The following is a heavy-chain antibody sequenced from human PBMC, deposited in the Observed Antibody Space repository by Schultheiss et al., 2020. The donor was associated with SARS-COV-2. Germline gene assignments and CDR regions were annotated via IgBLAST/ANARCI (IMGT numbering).Heavy chain of an antibody. J-gene: IGHJ4*02. Sequence: GSLRLSCAVSGLTFSKAWMSWVRQAPGKGLEWIGFIHDSGITNYNPSLKSRVTISVDTSKNQFSLKLTSVIAADTAVYYCARGNDYVYFFDSWGQGTLVTVSS. CDR1: GLTFSKAW. D-gene: IGHD1-1*01. V-gene: IGHV4-59*08. CDR3: ARGNDYVYFFDS. CDR2: IHDSGIT.